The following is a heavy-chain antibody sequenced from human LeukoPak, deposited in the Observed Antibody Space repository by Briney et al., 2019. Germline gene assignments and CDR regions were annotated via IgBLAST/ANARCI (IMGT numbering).Heavy chain of an antibody. V-gene: IGHV5-51*01. Sequence: GESLEISCEASGYSFTTYWIGWVRQMPGKGLEWKGIIYPSDSDTRYSPSFQGQVAISSDKSITTVYLQWTNLKASDTAIYYCARTGYHYGSGSHYAFDIWGQGTVVTVSS. CDR1: GYSFTTYW. D-gene: IGHD3-10*01. CDR2: IYPSDSDT. J-gene: IGHJ3*02. CDR3: ARTGYHYGSGSHYAFDI.